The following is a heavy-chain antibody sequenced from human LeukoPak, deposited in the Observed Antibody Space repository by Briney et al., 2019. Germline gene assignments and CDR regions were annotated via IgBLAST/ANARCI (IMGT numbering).Heavy chain of an antibody. V-gene: IGHV3-7*01. CDR3: ASYRYSSSCYIY. J-gene: IGHJ4*02. D-gene: IGHD6-13*01. CDR1: GFTFSHYL. Sequence: GGSLRLSSAAPGFTFSHYLMTWVRQAPGKGLGWVANIKQDGSENYYVGSVTGRFTISRDNAKNSLYLQMNNLRAEDSAVYCCASYRYSSSCYIYWGQGTLVTVSS. CDR2: IKQDGSEN.